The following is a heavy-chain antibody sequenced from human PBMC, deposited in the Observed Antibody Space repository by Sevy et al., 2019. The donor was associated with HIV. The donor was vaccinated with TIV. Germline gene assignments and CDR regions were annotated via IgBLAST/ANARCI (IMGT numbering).Heavy chain of an antibody. J-gene: IGHJ4*02. D-gene: IGHD3-22*01. V-gene: IGHV3-43*01. Sequence: GGSLRLSCAASGFSFDDYTMHWVRQAPGKGLEWVSLISWDGGRTYYADSVKGRFTISRDNSKNSLFLQMNSLRTEDTALYYCSKDRHDSTGYYFDYWGQGTLFTVSS. CDR1: GFSFDDYT. CDR3: SKDRHDSTGYYFDY. CDR2: ISWDGGRT.